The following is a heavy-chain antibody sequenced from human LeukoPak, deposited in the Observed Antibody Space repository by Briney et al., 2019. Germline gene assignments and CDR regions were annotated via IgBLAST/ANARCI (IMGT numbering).Heavy chain of an antibody. V-gene: IGHV3-33*01. D-gene: IGHD3-16*02. J-gene: IGHJ3*02. CDR2: IWYDGSNK. CDR1: GFTFSSYG. Sequence: GGSLRLSCAAPGFTFSSYGMHWVRQAPGKGLEWGAVIWYDGSNKYYADSVKGRLTTSRDNSKTTVYLQMNSLRAEDTAVYYCARDFLPFGGVIGLEAFDIWGQGTMVTVSS. CDR3: ARDFLPFGGVIGLEAFDI.